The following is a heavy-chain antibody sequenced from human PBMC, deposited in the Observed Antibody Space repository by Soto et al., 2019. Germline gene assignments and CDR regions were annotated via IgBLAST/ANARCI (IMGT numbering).Heavy chain of an antibody. CDR2: IDSAGRTT. Sequence: PGGSLRLSCXASGFTFSSDWMHWFRQAPGKGLVWVSRIDSAGRTTTYADSVKGRSSISRDNAKNTVYLQMSSLRGDDTAVYYCARGALGSYYFDYWGQGTLVTVSS. V-gene: IGHV3-74*01. CDR3: ARGALGSYYFDY. CDR1: GFTFSSDW. J-gene: IGHJ4*02. D-gene: IGHD3-16*01.